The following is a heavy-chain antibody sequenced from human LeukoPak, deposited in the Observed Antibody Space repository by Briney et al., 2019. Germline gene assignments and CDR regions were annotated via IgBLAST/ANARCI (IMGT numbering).Heavy chain of an antibody. V-gene: IGHV1-69*13. J-gene: IGHJ4*02. CDR1: GGTFSSYA. Sequence: SVKVSCKASGGTFSSYAISWVRQAPGQGLEWMGGIIPIFGTANYAQKFQGRVTITADESTSTAYMELSSLRSEDMAVYYCARDSGLSGSYLKFYYFDYWGQGTLVTVSS. D-gene: IGHD1-26*01. CDR3: ARDSGLSGSYLKFYYFDY. CDR2: IIPIFGTA.